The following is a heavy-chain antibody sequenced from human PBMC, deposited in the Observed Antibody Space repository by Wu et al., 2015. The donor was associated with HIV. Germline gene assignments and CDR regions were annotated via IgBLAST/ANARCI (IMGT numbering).Heavy chain of an antibody. V-gene: IGHV1-2*02. CDR3: ARAASFFYDKHGYYRNWYFDV. Sequence: QVQLVQSGAEVKKLGASVKVSCKASGYTFTDYYIHWVRQAPRQGLEWMGWINPNSGGTNYAQKFQGRVTMTRDTSISTAYMELSSLKSEDTAVYYCARAASFFYDKHGYYRNWYFDVWGLAPWSLSP. CDR2: INPNSGGT. J-gene: IGHJ2*01. CDR1: GYTFTDYY. D-gene: IGHD3-22*01.